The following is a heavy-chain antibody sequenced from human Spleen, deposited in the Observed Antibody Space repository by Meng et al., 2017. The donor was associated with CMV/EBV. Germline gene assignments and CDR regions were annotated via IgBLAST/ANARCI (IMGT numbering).Heavy chain of an antibody. J-gene: IGHJ5*02. V-gene: IGHV1-8*01. CDR1: YTFTSYD. CDR2: MNPNSGNT. CDR3: ARGVGCSSFSCYTQWFDP. Sequence: YTFTSYDINWVRQATGQGLEWMGWMNPNSGNTGYAQKFQGRVTMTRNTSISTAYMELSSLRSEDTAVYYCARGVGCSSFSCYTQWFDPWGQGTLVTVSS. D-gene: IGHD2-2*02.